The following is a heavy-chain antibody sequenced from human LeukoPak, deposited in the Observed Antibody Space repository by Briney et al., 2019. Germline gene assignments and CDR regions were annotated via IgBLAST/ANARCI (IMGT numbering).Heavy chain of an antibody. CDR2: INHSGST. CDR3: ARSLTPLYFDWLLYHNGDAFDI. V-gene: IGHV4-34*01. J-gene: IGHJ3*02. CDR1: GGSFSGYY. D-gene: IGHD3-9*01. Sequence: SETLSLTCAVYGGSFSGYYWSWIRQPPGKGLEWIGEINHSGSTNYNPSLKSRVTISVDTSKNQFSLKLSSVTAADTAVYYCARSLTPLYFDWLLYHNGDAFDIWGQGTMVTVSS.